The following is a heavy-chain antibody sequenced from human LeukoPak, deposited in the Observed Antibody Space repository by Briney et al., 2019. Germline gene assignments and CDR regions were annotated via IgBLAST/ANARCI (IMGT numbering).Heavy chain of an antibody. V-gene: IGHV3-23*01. Sequence: PGGSLRLSCAASGFTFSSYGMSWVRQAPGKGLEWVSAISGSGGSTYYADSVKGRFTISRDNSKNTLYLQMNSLRAEDTAVYYCAKESTGYSSGWYVYYFDYWGQGTLVTVSS. D-gene: IGHD6-19*01. J-gene: IGHJ4*02. CDR1: GFTFSSYG. CDR2: ISGSGGST. CDR3: AKESTGYSSGWYVYYFDY.